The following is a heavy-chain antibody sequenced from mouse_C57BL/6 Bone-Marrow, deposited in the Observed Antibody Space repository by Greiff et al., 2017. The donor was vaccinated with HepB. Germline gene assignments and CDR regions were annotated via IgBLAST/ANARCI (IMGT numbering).Heavy chain of an antibody. D-gene: IGHD1-2*01. J-gene: IGHJ1*03. CDR3: ARLRLDFYWYFDV. V-gene: IGHV1-69*01. CDR1: GYTFTSYW. Sequence: QVQLQQPGAELVMPGASVKLSCKASGYTFTSYWMHWVKQRPGQGLEWIGEIDPSDSYTNYNQKFKGKSTLTVDKSSSTAYMQLSSLTSEDSAVYNCARLRLDFYWYFDVWGTGTTVTVSS. CDR2: IDPSDSYT.